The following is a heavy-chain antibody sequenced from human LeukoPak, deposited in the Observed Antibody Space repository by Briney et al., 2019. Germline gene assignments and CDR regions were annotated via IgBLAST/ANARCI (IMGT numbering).Heavy chain of an antibody. V-gene: IGHV4-59*08. CDR2: IYYSGST. CDR3: ARHHGGYAQFDY. J-gene: IGHJ4*02. CDR1: GGSISSYY. Sequence: SETLSLTCTVSGGSISSYYWSWIRQPPGKGLEWIGYIYYSGSTNYNPSLKSRVTISVDTSKNQFSLKLSSVTAADTAVYYCARHHGGYAQFDYWGQGTLVTVSS. D-gene: IGHD5-12*01.